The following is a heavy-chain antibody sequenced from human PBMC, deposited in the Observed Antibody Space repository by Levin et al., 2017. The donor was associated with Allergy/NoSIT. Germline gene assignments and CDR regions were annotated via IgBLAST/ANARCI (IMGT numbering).Heavy chain of an antibody. Sequence: SSETLSLTCTVSGGSISSGDYYWSWIRQPPGKGLEWIGYIYYSGSTYYNPSLKSRVTISVDTSKNQFSLKLSSVTAADTAVYYCARERSRGGGAFDIWGQGTMVTVSS. CDR2: IYYSGST. V-gene: IGHV4-30-4*01. J-gene: IGHJ3*02. CDR3: ARERSRGGGAFDI. D-gene: IGHD3-10*01. CDR1: GGSISSGDYY.